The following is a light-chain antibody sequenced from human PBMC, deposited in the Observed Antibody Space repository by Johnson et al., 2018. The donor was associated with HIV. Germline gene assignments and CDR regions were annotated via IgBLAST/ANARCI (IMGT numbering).Light chain of an antibody. J-gene: IGLJ1*01. CDR2: DNN. V-gene: IGLV1-51*01. Sequence: QPVLTQPPSVSAAPGQKVTISCSGSSSNVGNNYVSWFQQLPGTAPKLLIYDNNERPSGIPDRFSGSKSGKSATLGITGLQTGDEADYYCGTWDSSLTVYVFGTGTKVTDL. CDR3: GTWDSSLTVYV. CDR1: SSNVGNNY.